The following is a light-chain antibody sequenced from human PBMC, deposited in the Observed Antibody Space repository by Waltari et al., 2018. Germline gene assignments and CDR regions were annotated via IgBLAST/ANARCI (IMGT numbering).Light chain of an antibody. V-gene: IGLV1-44*01. CDR2: NNN. J-gene: IGLJ1*01. CDR3: AAWDDSLNGYV. Sequence: QSVLTQPPSASGTPGQRVSISCSGSSSNIDANTLSWFQQLPGTAPTLLIYNNNQRPSGVPYRFSGSKSGTSASLAISGLQSEDEADYYCAAWDDSLNGYVFGTGTKVTVL. CDR1: SSNIDANT.